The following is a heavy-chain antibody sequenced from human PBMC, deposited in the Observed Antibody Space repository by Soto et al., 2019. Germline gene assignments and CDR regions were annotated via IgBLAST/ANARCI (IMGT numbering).Heavy chain of an antibody. D-gene: IGHD3-10*01. Sequence: EVQLVESGGGLVRPGGSLRLSCAASGFTFSSYWMHWVRQAPGKGLVWVSRMNEDGGTTDYADSVKGRFTISRDNAKNTLYLQMNSLRVEDTAVYYCARDLSGRADVWGPGTTVTFSS. V-gene: IGHV3-74*02. CDR1: GFTFSSYW. J-gene: IGHJ6*02. CDR3: ARDLSGRADV. CDR2: MNEDGGTT.